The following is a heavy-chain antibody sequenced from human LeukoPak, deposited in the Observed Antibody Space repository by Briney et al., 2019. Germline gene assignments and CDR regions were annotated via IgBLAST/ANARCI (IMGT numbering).Heavy chain of an antibody. J-gene: IGHJ4*02. V-gene: IGHV3-11*01. CDR1: GFTFSDYY. CDR2: ISSSGNTI. Sequence: GGSLRLSCAASGFTFSDYYMSWIRQAPGKGLEWVSYISSSGNTIYYADSVKGRFTISRDNAKNSLYLQMNSLRAEDTAVYYCGRVGLGYSSGWTHDYWGQGTLVTVSS. D-gene: IGHD6-19*01. CDR3: GRVGLGYSSGWTHDY.